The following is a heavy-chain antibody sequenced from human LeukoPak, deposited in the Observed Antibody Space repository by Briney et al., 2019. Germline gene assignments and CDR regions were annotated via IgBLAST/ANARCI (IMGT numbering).Heavy chain of an antibody. J-gene: IGHJ4*02. Sequence: GGSLRLSCAASGFTFSSYAMTWVRQAPGKGLEWVSGISTSGGGTYYADSVKGRFTISRDNSKNTLYLQMNSLRVEDTAVYYCARRIAGRRVDYFDYWGQGTLVTVSS. CDR3: ARRIAGRRVDYFDY. D-gene: IGHD6-6*01. CDR2: ISTSGGGT. CDR1: GFTFSSYA. V-gene: IGHV3-23*01.